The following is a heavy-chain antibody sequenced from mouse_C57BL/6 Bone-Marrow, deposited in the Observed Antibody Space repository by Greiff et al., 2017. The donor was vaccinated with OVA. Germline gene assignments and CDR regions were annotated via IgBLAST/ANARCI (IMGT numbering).Heavy chain of an antibody. J-gene: IGHJ4*01. V-gene: IGHV1-15*01. CDR1: GYTFTDYE. D-gene: IGHD1-1*01. Sequence: QVQLQQSGAELVRPGASVTLSCKASGYTFTDYEMHWVKQTPVHGLEWIGAIDPETGGTAYNQKFKGKAILTADKSSSTAYLELRSLTSEDSAIDYCTKARYYGSSYAMDYWGQGTSVTVSS. CDR3: TKARYYGSSYAMDY. CDR2: IDPETGGT.